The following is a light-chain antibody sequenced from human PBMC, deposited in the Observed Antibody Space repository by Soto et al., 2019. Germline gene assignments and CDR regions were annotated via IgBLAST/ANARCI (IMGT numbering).Light chain of an antibody. V-gene: IGKV3-20*01. CDR3: QQYNSYRT. Sequence: EIVLTQSPGTLSLSPGKRATLSCRASQSISSSYLAWYQQRPGQAPRLLIYGASSRATGIPDRFSGSGSGTKFTLTISSLQPDDFATYYCQQYNSYRTFGQGTKVDIK. CDR2: GAS. J-gene: IGKJ1*01. CDR1: QSISSSY.